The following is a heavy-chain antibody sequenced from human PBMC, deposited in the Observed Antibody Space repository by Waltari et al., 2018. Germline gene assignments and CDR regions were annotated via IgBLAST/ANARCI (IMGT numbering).Heavy chain of an antibody. V-gene: IGHV3-74*01. J-gene: IGHJ4*02. Sequence: EVQLVESGGGLVQPGGSLRLSCAASGFTFSSRWMHWVRQAPGKGLVWVSHINSDGSSKSYADSVKGRFTISRDNAKNTLYLQMNSLRAEDTAMYYCARDSSYGFDYWGQGTLVTVSS. CDR3: ARDSSYGFDY. CDR2: INSDGSSK. CDR1: GFTFSSRW. D-gene: IGHD5-18*01.